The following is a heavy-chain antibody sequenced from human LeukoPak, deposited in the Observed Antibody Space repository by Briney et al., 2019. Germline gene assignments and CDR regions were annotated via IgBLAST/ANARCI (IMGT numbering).Heavy chain of an antibody. CDR3: ARGRGPYGWFDP. CDR2: KSSDGSNT. Sequence: GGSLRLSCAASEFDLSAYWMHWVRQVPGKGLVWVSRKSSDGSNTNYADSVKGRFTVSRDNAKNTLYLQMNSLRVEDTAVYYCARGRGPYGWFDPWGQGTLVTVSS. CDR1: EFDLSAYW. D-gene: IGHD3-10*01. J-gene: IGHJ5*02. V-gene: IGHV3-74*01.